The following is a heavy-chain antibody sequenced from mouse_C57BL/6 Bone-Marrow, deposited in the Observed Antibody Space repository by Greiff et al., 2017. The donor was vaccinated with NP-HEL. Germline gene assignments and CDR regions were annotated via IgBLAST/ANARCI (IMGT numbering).Heavy chain of an antibody. Sequence: VQLQQSGPELVKPGASVKISCKASGYSFTSYYIHWVKQRPGQGLEWIGWIYPGSGNTKYNEKFKGKATLTADTSSSTAYMQLSSLTSEDSAVYYCALTYYFYVDYWGQGTTLTVSS. CDR3: ALTYYFYVDY. V-gene: IGHV1-66*01. J-gene: IGHJ2*01. D-gene: IGHD1-1*01. CDR1: GYSFTSYY. CDR2: IYPGSGNT.